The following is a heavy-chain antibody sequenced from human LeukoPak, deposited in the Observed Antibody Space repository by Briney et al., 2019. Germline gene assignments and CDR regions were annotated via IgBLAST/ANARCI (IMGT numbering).Heavy chain of an antibody. Sequence: PSETLSLTCTVSGGSISSYDWSWLRQPAGKGLEWIGRIYTSGRTNYNPSLKSRVTISVDKSKYQFSLRLSSVTAADTAVYYCARDLMEAFDYWGQGTLVTVSS. D-gene: IGHD2-8*01. CDR2: IYTSGRT. J-gene: IGHJ4*02. CDR1: GGSISSYD. V-gene: IGHV4-4*07. CDR3: ARDLMEAFDY.